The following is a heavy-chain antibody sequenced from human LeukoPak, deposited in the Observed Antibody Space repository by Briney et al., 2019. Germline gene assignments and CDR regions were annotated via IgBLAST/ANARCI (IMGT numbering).Heavy chain of an antibody. CDR1: GFTFSSYV. J-gene: IGHJ4*02. D-gene: IGHD5-24*01. CDR2: ISSSGSTI. V-gene: IGHV3-48*03. Sequence: GGSLRLSCASSGFTFSSYVMNWVRQAPGKGLEWVSYISSSGSTIYYADSVKGRFTISRDNAKNSLYLQMNSLRAEDTAVYYCARDGSVEMAVDYWGQGTLVTVSS. CDR3: ARDGSVEMAVDY.